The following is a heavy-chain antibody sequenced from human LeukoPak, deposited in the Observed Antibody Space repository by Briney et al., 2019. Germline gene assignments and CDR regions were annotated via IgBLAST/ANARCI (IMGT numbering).Heavy chain of an antibody. D-gene: IGHD6-19*01. J-gene: IGHJ3*01. CDR3: AKVGSSGWYGAFDV. V-gene: IGHV3-43*01. CDR2: ISWDGSST. CDR1: GFTFDDYT. Sequence: GGSLRLSCAASGFTFDDYTMHWVRQAPGKGLEWVSLISWDGSSTYYADSVKGRFTISRDNSKNSLYLQMNSLRTADTALYYCAKVGSSGWYGAFDVWGQGTVVTVS.